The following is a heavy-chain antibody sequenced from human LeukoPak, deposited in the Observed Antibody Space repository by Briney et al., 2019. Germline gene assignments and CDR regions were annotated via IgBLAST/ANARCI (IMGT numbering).Heavy chain of an antibody. J-gene: IGHJ4*02. Sequence: GGSLRLSCAASGFTFDDYAMHWVRQAPGKGLEWVSGISWNSGSIGYADSVKGRFTISRDNAKNSLYLQMNSLRAEDTALYYCVKDQAYSSSSGFDYWGQGTLVTVSS. CDR1: GFTFDDYA. CDR3: VKDQAYSSSSGFDY. D-gene: IGHD6-6*01. CDR2: ISWNSGSI. V-gene: IGHV3-9*01.